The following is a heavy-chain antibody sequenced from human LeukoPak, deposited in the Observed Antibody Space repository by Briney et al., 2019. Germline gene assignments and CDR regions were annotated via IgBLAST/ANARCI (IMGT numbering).Heavy chain of an antibody. D-gene: IGHD7-27*01. CDR1: GFTFSSYG. CDR2: IRYDGSNK. CDR3: ARRPKTGKNFDY. J-gene: IGHJ4*02. Sequence: GGSLRLSCAASGFTFSSYGMHWVRQAPGKGLEGVAFIRYDGSNKYYADSVKGRFTISRDNAKNSLYLQMNSLRAEDTAVYYCARRPKTGKNFDYWGQGTLVTVSS. V-gene: IGHV3-30*02.